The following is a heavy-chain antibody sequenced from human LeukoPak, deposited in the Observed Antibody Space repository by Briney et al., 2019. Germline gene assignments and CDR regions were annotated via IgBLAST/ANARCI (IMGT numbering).Heavy chain of an antibody. V-gene: IGHV3-72*01. CDR2: SRNRAHSYTT. Sequence: GGSLRLSCSVSGFTFSDHYVDWVRQAPGKCLDWVGRSRNRAHSYTTEYAASVKGRFTVSRADSENLLYLQMNSLKTDDTAVYYCVALIRGLGYWGQGTLVTVSS. D-gene: IGHD3-10*01. CDR1: GFTFSDHY. J-gene: IGHJ4*02. CDR3: VALIRGLGY.